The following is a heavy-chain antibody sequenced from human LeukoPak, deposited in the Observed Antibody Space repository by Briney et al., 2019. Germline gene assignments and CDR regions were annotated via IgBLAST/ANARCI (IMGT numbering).Heavy chain of an antibody. CDR2: MNPNSGNT. CDR1: GYTFTSYD. CDR3: ARADGSGSYSLPYYFDY. J-gene: IGHJ4*02. D-gene: IGHD3-10*01. V-gene: IGHV1-8*01. Sequence: ASVKVSCKASGYTFTSYDINWVRQATGQGLEGMGWMNPNSGNTGYAQKFQGRVTMTRNTSISTAYMELSSLRSEDTAVYYCARADGSGSYSLPYYFDYWGQGTLVTVSS.